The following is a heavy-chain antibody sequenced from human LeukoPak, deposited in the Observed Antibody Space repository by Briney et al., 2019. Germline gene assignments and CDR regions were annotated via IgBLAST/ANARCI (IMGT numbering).Heavy chain of an antibody. D-gene: IGHD2-2*01. Sequence: GGSLRLSCAASGFTVSTNYMSWVRQAPGKGLEWVSVISGSGVSTYYADSVKGRFTISRDNSKKTVNLQMNTLRAEDTAVYYCAKALVGAAMFDAFDIWGQGTVVTVSS. V-gene: IGHV3-23*01. CDR1: GFTVSTNY. CDR3: AKALVGAAMFDAFDI. CDR2: ISGSGVST. J-gene: IGHJ3*02.